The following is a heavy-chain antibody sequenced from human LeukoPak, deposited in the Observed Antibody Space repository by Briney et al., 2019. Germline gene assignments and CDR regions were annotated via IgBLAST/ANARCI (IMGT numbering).Heavy chain of an antibody. CDR2: ISSSGSTI. D-gene: IGHD3-16*02. V-gene: IGHV3-48*03. Sequence: GGSLRLSCAASGITFSSYEVNWGCQAPGKGLEWVSYISSSGSTIYYADSVKGRFTISRDNAKNSLYLQMNSLRAEDTAVYYCASGITFGGFIARYWGQGTLVTVSS. CDR1: GITFSSYE. CDR3: ASGITFGGFIARY. J-gene: IGHJ4*02.